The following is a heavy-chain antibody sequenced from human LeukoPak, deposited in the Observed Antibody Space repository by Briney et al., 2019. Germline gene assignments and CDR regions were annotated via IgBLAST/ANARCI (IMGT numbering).Heavy chain of an antibody. D-gene: IGHD2-15*01. CDR3: NRDTRTSDY. CDR1: GFTIGDYA. CDR2: IRRKVYGGTA. V-gene: IGHV3-49*04. J-gene: IGHJ4*02. Sequence: PGGSLRLSCTASGFTIGDYAMSWVRQAPGKGLEWVGFIRRKVYGGTAEYAASVKGRFTISRDDSKNIAYLQMNSLEPEDTAVYYCNRDTRTSDYWGQGTLVTVSS.